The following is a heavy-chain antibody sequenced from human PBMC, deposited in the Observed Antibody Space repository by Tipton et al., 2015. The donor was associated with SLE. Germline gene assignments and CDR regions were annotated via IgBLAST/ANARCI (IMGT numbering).Heavy chain of an antibody. Sequence: LRLSCTVSGGSISTNYWTWIRQPPGKGLEWIGYIYYSGSTNYNPSLKSRVTISVDTSKNQFSLKLSSVTTADTAVYYCARAADEFSDYGLDVWGQGTTVTVSS. CDR3: ARAADEFSDYGLDV. CDR1: GGSISTNY. V-gene: IGHV4-59*01. J-gene: IGHJ6*02. D-gene: IGHD3-10*01. CDR2: IYYSGST.